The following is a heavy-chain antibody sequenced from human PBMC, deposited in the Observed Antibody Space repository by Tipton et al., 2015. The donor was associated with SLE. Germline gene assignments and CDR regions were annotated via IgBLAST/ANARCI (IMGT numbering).Heavy chain of an antibody. V-gene: IGHV3-72*01. CDR1: GFTFSSYG. D-gene: IGHD4-17*01. CDR3: ARVYGDYGAFDI. CDR2: TRNKANSYTT. J-gene: IGHJ3*02. Sequence: GSLRLSCAASGFTFSSYGMHWVRQAPGKGLEWVGRTRNKANSYTTEYAASVKGRFTISRDDSKNSLYLQMNSLKTEDTAVYYCARVYGDYGAFDIWGQGTMVTVSS.